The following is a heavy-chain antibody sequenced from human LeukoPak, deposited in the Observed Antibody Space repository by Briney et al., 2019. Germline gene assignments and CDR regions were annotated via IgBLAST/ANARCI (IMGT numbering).Heavy chain of an antibody. CDR1: GYTLTSSH. D-gene: IGHD1-26*01. CDR3: AKDRDGSYSIDY. J-gene: IGHJ4*02. Sequence: ASVKVSCKASGYTLTSSHAHWVRQAPGQGLEWMALINCGDGYTNYAQKFQGRVSVTRDTSTSTIYMELSGLRVEDTAIYYCAKDRDGSYSIDYWGQGTLVTVSS. V-gene: IGHV1-46*01. CDR2: INCGDGYT.